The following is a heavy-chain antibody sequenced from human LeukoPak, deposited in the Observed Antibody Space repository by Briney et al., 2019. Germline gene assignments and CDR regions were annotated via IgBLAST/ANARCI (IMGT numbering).Heavy chain of an antibody. CDR1: GGSISSYY. D-gene: IGHD6-19*01. J-gene: IGHJ4*02. CDR3: ARHSDSSGWYTFDY. Sequence: SETLSLTYTVSGGSISSYYWSWIRQPPGKGLEWIGYIYTSGSTNYNPSLKSRVTISVDTSKNQFSLKLSSVTAADTAVYYCARHSDSSGWYTFDYWGQGTLVTVS. V-gene: IGHV4-4*09. CDR2: IYTSGST.